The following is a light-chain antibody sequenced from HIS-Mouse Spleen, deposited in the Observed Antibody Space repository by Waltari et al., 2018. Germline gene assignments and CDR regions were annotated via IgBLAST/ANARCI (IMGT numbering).Light chain of an antibody. CDR1: RSDVGGYNY. V-gene: IGLV2-14*03. Sequence: QSALTQPASVSGSPGQSITISSTGPRSDVGGYNYVPWYQQHPGKAPKLMIYDVSNRPSGVSNRFSGSKSGNTASLTISGLQAEDEADYYCSSYTSSSTEVFGGGTKLTVL. CDR3: SSYTSSSTEV. J-gene: IGLJ2*01. CDR2: DVS.